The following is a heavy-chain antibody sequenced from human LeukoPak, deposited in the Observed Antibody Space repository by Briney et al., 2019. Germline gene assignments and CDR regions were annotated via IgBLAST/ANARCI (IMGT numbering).Heavy chain of an antibody. CDR1: GYTFTSYG. V-gene: IGHV1-18*01. CDR3: ARDRSPIVGATTGYYYYGMDV. J-gene: IGHJ6*02. D-gene: IGHD1-26*01. Sequence: ASVKVSCKASGYTFTSYGISWVRQAPGQGLEWMGWISAYNGNTNYAQKLQGRVTMTTDTSTSTAYMELRGLRSDDTAVYYCARDRSPIVGATTGYYYYGMDVWGQGTTVTVSS. CDR2: ISAYNGNT.